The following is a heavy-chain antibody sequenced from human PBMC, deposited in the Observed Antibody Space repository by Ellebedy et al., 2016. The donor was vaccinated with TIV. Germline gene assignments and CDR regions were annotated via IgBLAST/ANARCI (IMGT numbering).Heavy chain of an antibody. CDR1: GYTFITHG. D-gene: IGHD6-19*01. CDR3: ARDLGITMAPYYFDY. J-gene: IGHJ4*02. CDR2: ISAYNGNT. Sequence: ASVKVSXXASGYTFITHGISRVRKAPGQGLEWTGWISAYNGNTKYAQKFHDRVTMTTDTSTSTAYMELRRLRSDDTAVYYCARDLGITMAPYYFDYWGQGTLVTVSS. V-gene: IGHV1-18*01.